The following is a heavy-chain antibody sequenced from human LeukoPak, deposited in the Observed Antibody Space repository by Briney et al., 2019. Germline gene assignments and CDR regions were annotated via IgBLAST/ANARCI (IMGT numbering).Heavy chain of an antibody. CDR3: ARGKYDSSPFLQH. Sequence: GGSLRLSCAASGFTFSSYWMSWVRQAPGKGLEWVANMNQDGSEKYYVDSVKGRFTISRDNAKNSLYLQMNSLRAEDTVVYYCARGKYDSSPFLQHWGQGTLVTVSS. V-gene: IGHV3-7*03. J-gene: IGHJ1*01. CDR1: GFTFSSYW. CDR2: MNQDGSEK. D-gene: IGHD3-22*01.